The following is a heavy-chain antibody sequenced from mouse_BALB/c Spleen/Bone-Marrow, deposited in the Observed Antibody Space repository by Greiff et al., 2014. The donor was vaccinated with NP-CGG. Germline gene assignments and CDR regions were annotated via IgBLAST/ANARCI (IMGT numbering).Heavy chain of an antibody. J-gene: IGHJ3*01. V-gene: IGHV14-3*02. Sequence: EVQLQQSGAELVKPGASVKLSCTASGFNIKDTYMHWVKQRPEQGLEWIGRIDPANGNTKYDPKFQGKAIITADTSSNTAYLQLSSLTSEDTAVYYCAFYYYGSSLFAYWGQGTLVTVSA. CDR2: IDPANGNT. CDR1: GFNIKDTY. CDR3: AFYYYGSSLFAY. D-gene: IGHD1-1*01.